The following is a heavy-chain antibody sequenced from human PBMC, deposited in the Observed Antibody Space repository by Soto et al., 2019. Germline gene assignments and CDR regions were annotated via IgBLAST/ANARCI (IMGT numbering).Heavy chain of an antibody. Sequence: SVKVSCKASGGTFSSYAISWVRQAPGQGLEWMGGIIPIFGTANYAQKFQGRVTITADESTSTAYKELSSLRSEDTAVYYCERFQDSSGYYSLGAFDIWGQGTMVTVSS. CDR3: ERFQDSSGYYSLGAFDI. V-gene: IGHV1-69*13. J-gene: IGHJ3*02. CDR1: GGTFSSYA. D-gene: IGHD3-22*01. CDR2: IIPIFGTA.